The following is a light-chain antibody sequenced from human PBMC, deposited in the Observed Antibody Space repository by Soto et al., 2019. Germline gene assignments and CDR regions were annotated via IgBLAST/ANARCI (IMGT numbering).Light chain of an antibody. V-gene: IGLV2-14*01. CDR2: EVD. CDR3: LSYTSANTRV. Sequence: QSVLTQPASVSGSPGQSISISCTGSSSDVGAYNYVAWYQQKPGKAPKLLIYEVDNRPSGVSNRFSGSKSGNTASLTISGLQPEDEADYYCLSYTSANTRVFGGGTKLTVL. CDR1: SSDVGAYNY. J-gene: IGLJ3*02.